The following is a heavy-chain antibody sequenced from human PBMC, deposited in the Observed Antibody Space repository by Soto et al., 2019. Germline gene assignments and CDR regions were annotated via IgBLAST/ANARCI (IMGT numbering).Heavy chain of an antibody. CDR3: AKYGYSGYHRYG. CDR1: GFTFSSYA. V-gene: IGHV3-23*01. CDR2: ISGSGGST. D-gene: IGHD5-12*01. Sequence: SCAASGFTFSSYAMSWVRQAPGKGLEWVSAISGSGGSTYYADSVKGRFTVSRDNSKNKLYLQMNSLRAEDTAVYYCAKYGYSGYHRYGWGQGTTVTVSS. J-gene: IGHJ6*02.